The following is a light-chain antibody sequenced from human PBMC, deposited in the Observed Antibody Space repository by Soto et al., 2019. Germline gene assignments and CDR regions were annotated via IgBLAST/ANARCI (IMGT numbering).Light chain of an antibody. CDR2: SDT. J-gene: IGLJ2*01. CDR1: NIGSKG. V-gene: IGLV3-21*01. CDR3: QVWDSGSAHVL. Sequence: SYELTQPPSVSVAPGETARISCGGNNIGSKGVHWYQQKPGKGPVLVIYSDTDLPPVIPERFSGSNSANMATLTISRVEAGDEADYYCQVWDSGSAHVLFGGGTKLTVL.